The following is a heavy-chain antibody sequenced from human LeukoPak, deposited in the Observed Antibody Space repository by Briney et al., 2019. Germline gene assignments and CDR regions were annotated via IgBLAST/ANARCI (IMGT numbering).Heavy chain of an antibody. V-gene: IGHV3-23*01. CDR1: GFTFSSYA. Sequence: GGSPRLSCAASGFTFSSYAMSWVRQAPGKGLEWVSAISGSGGSTYYADSVKGRFTISRDNSKNTLYLQMNSLRAEDTAVYYCAKGVAAGGSYYYYYGMDVWGQGTTVTVSS. J-gene: IGHJ6*02. CDR2: ISGSGGST. CDR3: AKGVAAGGSYYYYYGMDV. D-gene: IGHD1-26*01.